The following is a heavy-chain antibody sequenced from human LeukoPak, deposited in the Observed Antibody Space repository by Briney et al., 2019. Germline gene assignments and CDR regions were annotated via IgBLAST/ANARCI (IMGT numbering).Heavy chain of an antibody. J-gene: IGHJ4*02. CDR3: ARGPRGDWGRGNSGRFDY. V-gene: IGHV1-46*01. CDR1: GYTFTSYY. Sequence: GASVKVSCKASGYTFTSYYMHWVRQAPGQGLKWMGIINPSGGSTSYAQKFQGRVTMTRDTSTSTVYMELSSLRSEDTAAYYCARGPRGDWGRGNSGRFDYWGQGTLVTVSS. CDR2: INPSGGST. D-gene: IGHD1-26*01.